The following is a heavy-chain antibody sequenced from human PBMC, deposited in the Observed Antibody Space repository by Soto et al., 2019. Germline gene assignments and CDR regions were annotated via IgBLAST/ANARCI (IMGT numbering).Heavy chain of an antibody. Sequence: QVQLVQSGAEVKKPGSSVKVSCKASGGTFSSYTISWVRQAPGQGLEWMGRIIPILGIANYAQKFQGRVTSTEDKSTSTAYMALSSLRSEDTAVYYCASGEGTMRVVVPFDYWGQGTLVTVSS. V-gene: IGHV1-69*02. CDR1: GGTFSSYT. CDR2: IIPILGIA. CDR3: ASGEGTMRVVVPFDY. J-gene: IGHJ4*02. D-gene: IGHD3-22*01.